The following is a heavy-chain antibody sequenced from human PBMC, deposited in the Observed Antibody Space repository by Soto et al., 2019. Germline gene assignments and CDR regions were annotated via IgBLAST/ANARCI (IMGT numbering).Heavy chain of an antibody. J-gene: IGHJ4*02. Sequence: QVHLVQSGAEVKKPGSSVKVSCKASGGSFSNYIFAWVRQAPGQGLEWMGGIIPMFATAQYAQKLQGRVTITADESTSTVYMDLTSLTSDDTAVYYCARGLFGQQWLVGFDTWGQGTLVTVSS. V-gene: IGHV1-69*01. CDR1: GGSFSNYI. CDR2: IIPMFATA. D-gene: IGHD6-19*01. CDR3: ARGLFGQQWLVGFDT.